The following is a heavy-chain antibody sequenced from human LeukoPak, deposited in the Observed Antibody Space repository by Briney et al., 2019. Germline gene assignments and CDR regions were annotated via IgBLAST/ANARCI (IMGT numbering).Heavy chain of an antibody. Sequence: GGSLRLSCAASGLTFSNAWMSWVRQAPGQGLEWVARIKTKTDGETTDYAAPVKGRFTISRDDSKNTLYLQMNSLRAGDTAVYYCARVKDSSGWYNYYYYYYMDVWGKGTTVTVSS. CDR2: IKTKTDGETT. J-gene: IGHJ6*03. V-gene: IGHV3-15*01. D-gene: IGHD6-19*01. CDR1: GLTFSNAW. CDR3: ARVKDSSGWYNYYYYYYMDV.